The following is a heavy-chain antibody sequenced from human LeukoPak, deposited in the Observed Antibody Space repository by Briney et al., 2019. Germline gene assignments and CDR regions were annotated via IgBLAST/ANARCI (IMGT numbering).Heavy chain of an antibody. V-gene: IGHV1-2*02. CDR2: INPNSGGT. Sequence: ASVKVSCKASGYTFTGYYIHWVRQAPGQGLEWMGWINPNSGGTNYAQKFQGRVTMTRDTSISTAYMELSRLRSDDTAVYYCARNLRVRGVYYYYYMDVWGKGTTVTISS. CDR3: ARNLRVRGVYYYYYMDV. J-gene: IGHJ6*03. D-gene: IGHD3-10*01. CDR1: GYTFTGYY.